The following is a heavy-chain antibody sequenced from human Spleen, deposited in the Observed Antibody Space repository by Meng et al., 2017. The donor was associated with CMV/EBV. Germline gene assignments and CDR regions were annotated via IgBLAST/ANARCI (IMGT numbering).Heavy chain of an antibody. CDR3: AREIAHYYYGMDV. V-gene: IGHV3-66*02. Sequence: GGSLRLSCAASGFIVSSNYMTWVRQAPGKGLEWVSVIYSGGSTYYADSVKGRFTISRDNSKNTLFLQMNSLRPEDTAVYYCAREIAHYYYGMDVWGQGTTVTVSS. CDR2: IYSGGST. CDR1: GFIVSSNY. D-gene: IGHD2-21*01. J-gene: IGHJ6*02.